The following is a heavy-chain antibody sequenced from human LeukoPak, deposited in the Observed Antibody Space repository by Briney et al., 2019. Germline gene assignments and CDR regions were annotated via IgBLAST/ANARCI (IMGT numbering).Heavy chain of an antibody. CDR1: GFTFSSFG. J-gene: IGHJ6*02. D-gene: IGHD2-15*01. CDR3: ARDVVAATQTFSYGMDV. Sequence: GGSLRLSCAASGFTFSSFGIHWVRQAPGKGLEWVAIVGYDGSNKYYADSVKGRFTISRDNSKNTLYLQMNSLRAEDTAVYYCARDVVAATQTFSYGMDVWGQGTTVTVSS. V-gene: IGHV3-33*01. CDR2: VGYDGSNK.